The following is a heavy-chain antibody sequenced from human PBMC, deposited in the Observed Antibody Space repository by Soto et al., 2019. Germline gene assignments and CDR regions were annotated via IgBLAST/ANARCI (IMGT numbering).Heavy chain of an antibody. CDR2: ISGSGGST. Sequence: EVQVLESGGGLVQPGGSLRLSCAASGFTFSMYAMTWVRQAPGKALEWVSGISGSGGSTYYADSVNGRFTISRDSSKNTLYLQMNNLRVEDTAVYYCGKRNGSGRRGYWFDPWGQGTLVTVSS. CDR1: GFTFSMYA. V-gene: IGHV3-23*01. D-gene: IGHD3-10*01. J-gene: IGHJ5*02. CDR3: GKRNGSGRRGYWFDP.